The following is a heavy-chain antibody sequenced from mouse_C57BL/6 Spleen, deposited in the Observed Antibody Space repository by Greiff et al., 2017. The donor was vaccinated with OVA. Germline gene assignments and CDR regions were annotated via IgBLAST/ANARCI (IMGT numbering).Heavy chain of an antibody. J-gene: IGHJ4*01. D-gene: IGHD1-1*01. CDR1: GYAFTNYL. CDR2: INPGSGGT. Sequence: VQLQQSGAELVRPGTSVKVSCKASGYAFTNYLIEWVKQRPGQGLEWIGVINPGSGGTNYNEKFKGKATLTADKSSSTAYMQLSSLTSEDSAVYFCAVYYYGSSPYYAMDYWGQGTSVTVSS. V-gene: IGHV1-54*01. CDR3: AVYYYGSSPYYAMDY.